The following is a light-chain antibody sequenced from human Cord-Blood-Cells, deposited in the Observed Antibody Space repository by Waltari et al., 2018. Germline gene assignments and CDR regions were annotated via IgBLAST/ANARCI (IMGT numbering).Light chain of an antibody. CDR2: DAS. V-gene: IGKV3-11*01. Sequence: EMVLTRFQATRSLPPGEKPTLSCRDSQSVSSYLAWYQQKPGQAPRLLIYDASNRATGIPARFSGSGSGTDFTLTISSLEPEDFAVYYCQQRSNWPPLTFGGGTKVEIK. CDR3: QQRSNWPPLT. J-gene: IGKJ4*01. CDR1: QSVSSY.